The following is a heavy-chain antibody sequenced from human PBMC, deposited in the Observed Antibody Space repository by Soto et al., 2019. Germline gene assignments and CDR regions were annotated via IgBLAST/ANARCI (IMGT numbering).Heavy chain of an antibody. D-gene: IGHD3-16*01. Sequence: QVQLVESGGGVVQPGRSLRLSCAASGFTFSSYGMHWVRQAPGKGLEWVAVIWYDGSNKYYADSVKGRFTISRDNSKNTLYLQMNCLRAEDTAVYYCARVGEWVTVPDYWGQGTLVTVSS. CDR2: IWYDGSNK. V-gene: IGHV3-33*01. CDR1: GFTFSSYG. CDR3: ARVGEWVTVPDY. J-gene: IGHJ4*02.